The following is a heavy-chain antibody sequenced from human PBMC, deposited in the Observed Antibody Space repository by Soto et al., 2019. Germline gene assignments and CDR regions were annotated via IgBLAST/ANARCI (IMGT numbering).Heavy chain of an antibody. D-gene: IGHD3-10*01. CDR3: ARRLTDAYYYGPDAFDI. CDR1: GYSFTSYW. V-gene: IGHV5-51*01. J-gene: IGHJ3*02. CDR2: IYPGDSDT. Sequence: RESLKISCKGSGYSFTSYWIGWVRQMPGKGLEWMGIIYPGDSDTRYSPSFQGQVTISADKSISTAYLQWSSLKASDTAMYYCARRLTDAYYYGPDAFDIWGQGTMVTVSS.